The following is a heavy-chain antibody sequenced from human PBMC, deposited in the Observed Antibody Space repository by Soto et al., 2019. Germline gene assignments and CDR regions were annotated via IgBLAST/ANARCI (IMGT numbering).Heavy chain of an antibody. D-gene: IGHD1-7*01. J-gene: IGHJ3*02. CDR3: ARDSSRELPHAFDI. CDR2: ISSSSSYI. CDR1: GFTFSSYS. Sequence: EVQLVESGGGLVKPGGSLRLSCAASGFTFSSYSMNWVRQAPGKGLEWVSSISSSSSYIYYADSVKGRFTISRDNAKNSLYLQMNSLRAEDTAVYYCARDSSRELPHAFDIWGQGTMVTVSS. V-gene: IGHV3-21*01.